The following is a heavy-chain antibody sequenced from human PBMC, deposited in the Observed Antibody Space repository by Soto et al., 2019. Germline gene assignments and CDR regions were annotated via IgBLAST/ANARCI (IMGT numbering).Heavy chain of an antibody. D-gene: IGHD2-2*01. CDR3: AKEYCDTSRCFLPDY. CDR1: GYTFTTFG. J-gene: IGHJ4*02. Sequence: GASVKVSCKASGYTFTTFGISWVRQAPGQGLEWMGWIDPKNGNTKDAQKFQGRVTMTTDTSTSTACMELRSLRSDDTAVYFCAKEYCDTSRCFLPDYWGQGALVTVSS. CDR2: IDPKNGNT. V-gene: IGHV1-18*01.